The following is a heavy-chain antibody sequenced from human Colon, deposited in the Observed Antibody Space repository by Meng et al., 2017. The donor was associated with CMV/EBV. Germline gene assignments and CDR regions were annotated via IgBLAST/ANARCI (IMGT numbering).Heavy chain of an antibody. D-gene: IGHD1-14*01. J-gene: IGHJ4*02. Sequence: SETLSLSCTVSGGSISSYYWSWIRQPPGKGLEWIGYIYYSGSTNYNPSLKSRVTISVDTSKNQFSLKLSSVTAADTAVYYCARDNGGGAGGHDYWGQGTLVTVSS. CDR2: IYYSGST. V-gene: IGHV4-59*01. CDR3: ARDNGGGAGGHDY. CDR1: GGSISSYY.